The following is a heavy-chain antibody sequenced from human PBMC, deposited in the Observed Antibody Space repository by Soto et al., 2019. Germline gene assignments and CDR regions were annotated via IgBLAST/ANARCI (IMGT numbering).Heavy chain of an antibody. CDR3: AKGRGAAGSLTPRVDL. D-gene: IGHD3-10*01. Sequence: EVQLLESGGGLVQPGGSLRLSCAASGFTFNNYAMTWVRQAPGKGLEWVSAISGGGDTTTYADSVKGRFTVSRDGSKKTLYRLMPSLSAEDTALYYCAKGRGAAGSLTPRVDLWGQGTLVTVSS. J-gene: IGHJ4*02. V-gene: IGHV3-23*01. CDR1: GFTFNNYA. CDR2: ISGGGDTT.